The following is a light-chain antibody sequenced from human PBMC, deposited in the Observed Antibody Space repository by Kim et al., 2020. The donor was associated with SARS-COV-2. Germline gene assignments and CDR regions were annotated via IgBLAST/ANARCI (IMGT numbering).Light chain of an antibody. V-gene: IGLV3-21*04. J-gene: IGLJ3*02. Sequence: SYELTQPPSVSVAPGKTARITCGGNNIGSKSVHWYQQKPGHAPVLVIYYDSDRPSGIPERFSGSNSGNTATLTISRVEAGDEADYYCQVWDSSSDHPWVFGGGTKVTVL. CDR2: YDS. CDR1: NIGSKS. CDR3: QVWDSSSDHPWV.